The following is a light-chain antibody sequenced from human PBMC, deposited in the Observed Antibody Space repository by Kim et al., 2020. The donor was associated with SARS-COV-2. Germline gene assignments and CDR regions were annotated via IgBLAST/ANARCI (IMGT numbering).Light chain of an antibody. CDR3: SSYGGSNNLV. Sequence: QSALTQPPSASGSHGQSATLSCTGTSSDVGGYNYVSWYQQYPGKAPKLMIYEVSKRPSGVPDRFSGSKPGNTASLTVSGLQAEDEADYYCSSYGGSNNLVFGGGTQLTVL. CDR2: EVS. CDR1: SSDVGGYNY. J-gene: IGLJ2*01. V-gene: IGLV2-8*01.